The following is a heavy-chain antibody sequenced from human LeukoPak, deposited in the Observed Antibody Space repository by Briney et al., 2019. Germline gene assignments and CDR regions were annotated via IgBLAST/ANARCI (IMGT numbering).Heavy chain of an antibody. D-gene: IGHD2-21*02. V-gene: IGHV3-64*01. CDR3: ARDGGTYCGGDCYGD. CDR2: ISSNGGST. CDR1: GFTFISYA. J-gene: IGHJ4*02. Sequence: PGGPLRLSCAASGFTFISYAVNWVRQAPGKGLEYVSGISSNGGSTNYANSVKGRFTISRDNSKNTLYLQMGSLRAEDMAVYYCARDGGTYCGGDCYGDWGQGTLVTVSS.